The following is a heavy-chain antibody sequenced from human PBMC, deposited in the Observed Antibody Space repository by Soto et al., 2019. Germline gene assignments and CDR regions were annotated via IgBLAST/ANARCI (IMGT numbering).Heavy chain of an antibody. CDR3: ARAEAAAWGYEKGFDY. CDR2: INPNSGGT. J-gene: IGHJ4*02. CDR1: GYTFTGYY. Sequence: QVQLVQSGAEVKKPGASVKVSCKASGYTFTGYYMHWVRQAPGQGLEWMGWINPNSGGTNYAQKFQGWVTMTRDTSINTAYMELSRLRSDDKGVYYGARAEAAAWGYEKGFDYWGQGTLVTVSS. V-gene: IGHV1-2*04. D-gene: IGHD3-16*01.